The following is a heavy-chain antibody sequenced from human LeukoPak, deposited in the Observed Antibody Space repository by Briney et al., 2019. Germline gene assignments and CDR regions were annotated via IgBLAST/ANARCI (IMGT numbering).Heavy chain of an antibody. J-gene: IGHJ3*02. D-gene: IGHD5-24*01. CDR3: ASRDGYNYVSAFDI. CDR2: IYYIGST. Sequence: PSQTLSLTCTVSGGSISSGGYYWSWIRQHPGKGLEWIGYIYYIGSTYYNPSLKSRVTISVDTSKNQFSLKLSSVTAADTAVYYCASRDGYNYVSAFDIWGQGTMVTVSS. V-gene: IGHV4-31*03. CDR1: GGSISSGGYY.